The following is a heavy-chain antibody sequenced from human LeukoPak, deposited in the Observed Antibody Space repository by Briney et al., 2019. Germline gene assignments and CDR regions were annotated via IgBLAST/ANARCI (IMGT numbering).Heavy chain of an antibody. V-gene: IGHV3-23*01. CDR3: AKPYDFWSGTMNFDY. J-gene: IGHJ4*02. Sequence: GSLRLSCAASGFTFSSYAMSWVRQAPGKGLEWVSAISGSGGSTYYADSVKGRFTISRDNSKNTLYLQMNSLRAEDTAVYYCAKPYDFWSGTMNFDYWGQGTLVTVSS. CDR2: ISGSGGST. CDR1: GFTFSSYA. D-gene: IGHD3-3*01.